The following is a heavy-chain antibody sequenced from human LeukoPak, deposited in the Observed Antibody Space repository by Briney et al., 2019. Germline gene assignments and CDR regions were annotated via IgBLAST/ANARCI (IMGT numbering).Heavy chain of an antibody. CDR3: ARDFAHSDFWSGKYYFDY. CDR2: IKQDGGEK. Sequence: GGSLRLXCAASGFTFSSYWMSWVRQAPGKGLECVANIKQDGGEKYYVDSVKGRFTISRDNAKNSLYLQMNSLRAEDTAVYYCARDFAHSDFWSGKYYFDYWGQGTLVTVSS. CDR1: GFTFSSYW. J-gene: IGHJ4*02. V-gene: IGHV3-7*01. D-gene: IGHD3-3*01.